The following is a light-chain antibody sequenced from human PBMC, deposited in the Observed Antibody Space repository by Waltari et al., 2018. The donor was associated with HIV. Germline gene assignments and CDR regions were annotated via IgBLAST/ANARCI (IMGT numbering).Light chain of an antibody. CDR1: QSVSSSY. CDR3: QQYGSSPPTWT. Sequence: EIVLTQSPCTLSLSPGERATLSCRASQSVSSSYLAGYKQKPGQAPRLFIDGASSRATGIPDRFSGSGSGTDFTLTISRLEPEDFAVYHCQQYGSSPPTWTFGQGTKVEIK. J-gene: IGKJ1*01. V-gene: IGKV3-20*01. CDR2: GAS.